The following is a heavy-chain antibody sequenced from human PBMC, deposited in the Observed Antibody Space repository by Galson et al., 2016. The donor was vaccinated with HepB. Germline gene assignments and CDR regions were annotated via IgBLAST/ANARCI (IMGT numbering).Heavy chain of an antibody. J-gene: IGHJ6*02. D-gene: IGHD4-11*01. Sequence: SETLSLTCAVYGGSFSGYYWSWIRQPPGKGLEWIGGINHSGSTNYNSSLKSRVTISVDTSKNQFSLELNSVTVADTAVYYCARVDYTDEGINVWGQGTTVTVSS. CDR3: ARVDYTDEGINV. CDR2: INHSGST. V-gene: IGHV4-34*01. CDR1: GGSFSGYY.